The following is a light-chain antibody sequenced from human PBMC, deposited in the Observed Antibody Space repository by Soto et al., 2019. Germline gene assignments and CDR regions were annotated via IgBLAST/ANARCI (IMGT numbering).Light chain of an antibody. CDR3: QQSYSTPLYS. CDR2: AAS. Sequence: DIQMTQSPSSLSASVGDRVTITCRASQSIDRYLSWYQHRPGQAPKVLIYAASSLPSGVPSRFSGSESGTDFTLTIDNLQPEDFATYYCQQSYSTPLYSVGPGTKVDI. CDR1: QSIDRY. J-gene: IGKJ2*01. V-gene: IGKV1-39*01.